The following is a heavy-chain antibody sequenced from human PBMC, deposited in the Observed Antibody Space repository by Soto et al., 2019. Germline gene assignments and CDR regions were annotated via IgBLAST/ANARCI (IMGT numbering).Heavy chain of an antibody. V-gene: IGHV3-23*01. J-gene: IGHJ4*02. CDR1: GFTFSSYA. CDR2: ISGSGSTT. Sequence: EVQLLESGGGLVQPGGSLRLSCAASGFTFSSYAMSWVRQAPGKGLEWVSAISGSGSTTHYADSVKGRFTISRDSSKNTLYLQMNSLRVEDTAVYYFAKDRDFWGGYYTHRGFDYWGQGTLVTVSS. CDR3: AKDRDFWGGYYTHRGFDY. D-gene: IGHD3-3*01.